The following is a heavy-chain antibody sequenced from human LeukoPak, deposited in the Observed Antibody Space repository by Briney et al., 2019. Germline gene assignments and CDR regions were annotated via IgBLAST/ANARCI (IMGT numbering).Heavy chain of an antibody. CDR3: AKSPDYGDDYYFDY. CDR1: GFTFSSYA. Sequence: AGGSLRLSCAVSGFTFSSYAMSWVRQAPGKGLKWVSAISGSGGNTHYADSVKGRFTISRDNSKNTLYLQMNSLRAEDTAVYYCAKSPDYGDDYYFDYWGQGTLVTVSS. J-gene: IGHJ4*02. D-gene: IGHD4-17*01. CDR2: ISGSGGNT. V-gene: IGHV3-23*01.